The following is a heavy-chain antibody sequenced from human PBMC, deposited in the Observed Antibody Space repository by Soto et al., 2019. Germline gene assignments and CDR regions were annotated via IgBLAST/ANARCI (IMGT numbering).Heavy chain of an antibody. D-gene: IGHD3-10*01. CDR3: TTENVLLWFGELLSDPFDY. V-gene: IGHV3-15*07. J-gene: IGHJ4*02. CDR1: GFTFSNAW. Sequence: GGSLRLSCAASGFTFSNAWMNWVRQAPGKGLEWVGRIKSKTDGGTTDYAAPVKGRFTISRDDSKNTLYLQMNSLKTEDTAVYYCTTENVLLWFGELLSDPFDYWGQGTLVTVSS. CDR2: IKSKTDGGTT.